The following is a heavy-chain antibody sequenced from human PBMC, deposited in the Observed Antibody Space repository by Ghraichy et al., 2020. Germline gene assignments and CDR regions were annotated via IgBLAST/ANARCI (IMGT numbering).Heavy chain of an antibody. D-gene: IGHD3-3*01. V-gene: IGHV1-58*01. CDR1: GFTFTSSA. Sequence: SVKVSCKASGFTFTSSAVQWVRQARGQRLEWIGWIVVGSGNTNYAQKFQERVTITRDMSTSTAYMELSSLRSEDTAVYYCEAGSKSFLEWLFTDYYGMDVWGQGTTVTVSS. J-gene: IGHJ6*02. CDR3: EAGSKSFLEWLFTDYYGMDV. CDR2: IVVGSGNT.